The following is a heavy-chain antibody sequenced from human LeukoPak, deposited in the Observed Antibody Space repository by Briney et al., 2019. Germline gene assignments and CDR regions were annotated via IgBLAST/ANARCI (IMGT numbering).Heavy chain of an antibody. V-gene: IGHV1-18*01. J-gene: IGHJ5*02. Sequence: ASVKVSCKASGYTFTSYGISWVRQAPGQGLEWMGWISAYNGNTNYAQKLQGRVTMTTDTSTSTAYMELRSLRSDDTAVYYCARGLRFIAAAGTGGFDPWGQGTLVTVSS. D-gene: IGHD6-13*01. CDR1: GYTFTSYG. CDR3: ARGLRFIAAAGTGGFDP. CDR2: ISAYNGNT.